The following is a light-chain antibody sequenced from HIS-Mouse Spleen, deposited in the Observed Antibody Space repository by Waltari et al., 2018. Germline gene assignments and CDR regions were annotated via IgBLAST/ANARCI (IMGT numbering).Light chain of an antibody. V-gene: IGLV3-27*01. CDR3: YSAADNSGV. CDR1: VLAKKY. CDR2: KDS. Sequence: SYELTQPSSVSVSPGQTARITCSGDVLAKKYARWFQQKPGQAPVLVIYKDSERPSGIPGRFSGSSSGTTVNLTISGAQVEDEADYYCYSAADNSGVFGGGTKLTVL. J-gene: IGLJ2*01.